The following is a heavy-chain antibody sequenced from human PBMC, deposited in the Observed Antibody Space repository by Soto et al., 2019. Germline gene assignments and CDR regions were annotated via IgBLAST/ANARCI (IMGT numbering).Heavy chain of an antibody. V-gene: IGHV3-23*01. D-gene: IGHD5-18*01. CDR3: AKVGSTASRFGRLYYFDY. Sequence: GGSLRLSCAASGFTFSSYAMSWVRQAPGKGLEWVSAISGSGGSTYYADSVKGRFTISRDNSKYTLYLQMNSLRAEDTAVYYCAKVGSTASRFGRLYYFDYWGQGTLVTVSS. CDR1: GFTFSSYA. CDR2: ISGSGGST. J-gene: IGHJ4*02.